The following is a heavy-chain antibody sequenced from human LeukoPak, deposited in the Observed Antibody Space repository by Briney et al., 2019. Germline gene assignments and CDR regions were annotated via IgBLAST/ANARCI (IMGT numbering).Heavy chain of an antibody. Sequence: PGGSLRLSCAASGFTFNINGMSWVRQAPGKGLEWVSSISGSGGSTYYADSVKGRFTISRQNSKNTLYLQMNSLRAEDTAVYYFAKVFPNAVAASYYFDYWGQGTLVTGSP. D-gene: IGHD6-19*01. CDR1: GFTFNING. V-gene: IGHV3-23*01. J-gene: IGHJ4*02. CDR3: AKVFPNAVAASYYFDY. CDR2: ISGSGGST.